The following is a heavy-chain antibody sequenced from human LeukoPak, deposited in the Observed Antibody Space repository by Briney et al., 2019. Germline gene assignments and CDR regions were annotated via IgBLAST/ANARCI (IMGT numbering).Heavy chain of an antibody. CDR1: GFTFSSYA. CDR2: ISGSGGST. V-gene: IGHV3-23*01. D-gene: IGHD2-21*02. J-gene: IGHJ3*02. Sequence: GGSLRLSCAASGFTFSSYAMSWVRQAPGKGLEWVSAISGSGGSTYYADSVKGRLTISRDNSKNTLYLQMNSLRAEDTAVYYCAKAYCGGDCYWQDAFDIWGQGTMVTVSS. CDR3: AKAYCGGDCYWQDAFDI.